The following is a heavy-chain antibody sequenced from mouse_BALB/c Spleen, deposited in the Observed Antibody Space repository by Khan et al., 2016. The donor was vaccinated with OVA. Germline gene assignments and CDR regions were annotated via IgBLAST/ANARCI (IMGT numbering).Heavy chain of an antibody. CDR3: ARGGMDS. CDR2: IYPGSGNT. V-gene: IGHV1-63*01. Sequence: QVQLQQSGAELVRPGTSVNISCKASGDTFTNYWLGWVKQRPGHGLEWIGDIYPGSGNTYYTEKLKGKVTLTADKSSSTAYLQLINLTSEDSAVEFCARGGMDSWGQGTSVTVSS. J-gene: IGHJ4*01. CDR1: GDTFTNYW.